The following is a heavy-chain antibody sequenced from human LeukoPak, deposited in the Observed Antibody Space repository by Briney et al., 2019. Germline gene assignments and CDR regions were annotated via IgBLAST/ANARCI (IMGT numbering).Heavy chain of an antibody. D-gene: IGHD6-19*01. CDR1: GGTFSSYA. Sequence: ASVKVSCKASGGTFSSYAICWVRQAPGQGLEWMGRIIPILGIANYTQKFQGRVTFTADKSTSTAYMELSSLRSEDTAVYYCARELYSSGWSTDWGQGTLVTVSS. CDR2: IIPILGIA. V-gene: IGHV1-69*04. CDR3: ARELYSSGWSTD. J-gene: IGHJ4*02.